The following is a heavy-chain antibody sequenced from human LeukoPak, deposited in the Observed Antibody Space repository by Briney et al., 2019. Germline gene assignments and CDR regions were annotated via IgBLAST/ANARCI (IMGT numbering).Heavy chain of an antibody. V-gene: IGHV1-69*01. J-gene: IGHJ6*03. CDR1: GGTFSSYA. CDR3: ASRYDILTGYYYRHYYYYYMDV. CDR2: IIPIFGTA. D-gene: IGHD3-9*01. Sequence: SVKVSCKASGGTFSSYAISWVRQAPGQGLEWMGGIIPIFGTANYAQKFQGRVTITADESTSTAYMELSSLRSEDTAVYYCASRYDILTGYYYRHYYYYYMDVWGKGTTVTVSS.